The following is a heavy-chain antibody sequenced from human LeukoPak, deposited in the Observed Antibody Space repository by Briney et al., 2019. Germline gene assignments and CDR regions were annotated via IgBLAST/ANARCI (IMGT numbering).Heavy chain of an antibody. D-gene: IGHD4-23*01. J-gene: IGHJ3*02. V-gene: IGHV1-18*01. CDR2: ISAYNGNT. Sequence: ASVKVSCKASGYTFTSYGISWVRQAPGQGLEWMGWISAYNGNTNYAQKLQGRVTMTTDTSTSTAYMELRSLRSDDTAVYYCARARADYGGNSHAFDIWGQGTMVTVSS. CDR1: GYTFTSYG. CDR3: ARARADYGGNSHAFDI.